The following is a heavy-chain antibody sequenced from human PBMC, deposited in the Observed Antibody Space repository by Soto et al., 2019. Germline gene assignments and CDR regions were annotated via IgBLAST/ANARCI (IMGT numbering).Heavy chain of an antibody. Sequence: PVGSLRLSCAASGFSFNSYALSWVRQAPGKGLAWVSTISGGDTYYADFVKGRFTISRDISKNTLYLQMDGLRAEDTAIYYCTKDRETAWFPDFWGQGTPVTVSS. D-gene: IGHD3-10*01. CDR1: GFSFNSYA. CDR3: TKDRETAWFPDF. J-gene: IGHJ4*02. CDR2: ISGGDT. V-gene: IGHV3-23*01.